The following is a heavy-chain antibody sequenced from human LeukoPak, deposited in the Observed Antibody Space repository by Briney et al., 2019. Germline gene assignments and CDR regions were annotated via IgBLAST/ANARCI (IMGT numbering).Heavy chain of an antibody. Sequence: GGSLRLSCAASGFSVRTYWISWVRHAPGKGLVWLSRISSDGTITSYADAVKGRFTLSRDSAKNTLYLQMNSLRGEDTGVYYCVREDRILLGNDAFDIWGQGTMVTVSS. CDR2: ISSDGTIT. CDR3: VREDRILLGNDAFDI. D-gene: IGHD2-8*01. J-gene: IGHJ3*02. CDR1: GFSVRTYW. V-gene: IGHV3-74*01.